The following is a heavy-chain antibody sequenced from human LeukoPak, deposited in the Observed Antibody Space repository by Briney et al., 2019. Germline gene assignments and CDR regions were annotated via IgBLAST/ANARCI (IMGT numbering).Heavy chain of an antibody. J-gene: IGHJ6*02. D-gene: IGHD1-26*01. V-gene: IGHV3-30*04. CDR3: ALSIVGASGGMDV. CDR1: GFTFSSYA. Sequence: GGSLRLSCAASGFTFSSYAMYWVRQAPGKGLEWVAVISYDGSNKYYADSVKGRFTISRDNSKNTLYLQMNSLRAEDTAVYYCALSIVGASGGMDVWGQGTTVTVSS. CDR2: ISYDGSNK.